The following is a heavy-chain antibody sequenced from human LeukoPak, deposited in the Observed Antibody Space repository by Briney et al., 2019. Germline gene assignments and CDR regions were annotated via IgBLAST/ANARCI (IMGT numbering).Heavy chain of an antibody. CDR3: ASVPGYDFWSGRLDYMDV. CDR1: GFTFSSYS. J-gene: IGHJ6*03. CDR2: ISSSSSTI. D-gene: IGHD3-3*01. Sequence: PGGSLRLSCAASGFTFSSYSMNWVRQAPGKGLEWVSYISSSSSTIYYADSVKGRFTISRDNAKNSLYLQMNSLRAEDTAVYYCASVPGYDFWSGRLDYMDVWGKGTTVTVSS. V-gene: IGHV3-48*01.